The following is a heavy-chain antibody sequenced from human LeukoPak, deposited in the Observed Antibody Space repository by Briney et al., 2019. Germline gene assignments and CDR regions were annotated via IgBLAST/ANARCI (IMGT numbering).Heavy chain of an antibody. Sequence: SETLSLTCTVSGYSISSGYYCGWIRQPPGKGLEWIGSIYHSGSTYYNPSLKSRVTISVDTSKNQFSLKLSSVTAADTAVYYCAMETTKYYDSSGYYVSDWGQGTLVTVSS. CDR2: IYHSGST. CDR3: AMETTKYYDSSGYYVSD. CDR1: GYSISSGYY. J-gene: IGHJ4*02. D-gene: IGHD3-22*01. V-gene: IGHV4-38-2*02.